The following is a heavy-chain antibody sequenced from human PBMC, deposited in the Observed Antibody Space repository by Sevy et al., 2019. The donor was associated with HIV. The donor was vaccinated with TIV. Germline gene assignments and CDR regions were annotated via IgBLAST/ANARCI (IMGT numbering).Heavy chain of an antibody. V-gene: IGHV4-4*07. CDR1: GGSISDYF. Sequence: SETLSLTCTVSGGSISDYFWSWIRQPAGKGLEWIGRIYASGNTDYNPSLKSRVTLSIDTSKNQFSLRLNSATAADTAIYYCARGRNGCPDFDYWGQGTLVTVSS. D-gene: IGHD1-1*01. CDR2: IYASGNT. CDR3: ARGRNGCPDFDY. J-gene: IGHJ4*02.